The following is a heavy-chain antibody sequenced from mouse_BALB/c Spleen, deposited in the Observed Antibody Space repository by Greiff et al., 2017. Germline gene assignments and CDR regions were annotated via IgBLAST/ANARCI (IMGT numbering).Heavy chain of an antibody. J-gene: IGHJ3*01. D-gene: IGHD1-1*01. V-gene: IGHV2-9*02. CDR2: IWAGGST. Sequence: VKVVESGPGLVAPSQSLSITCTVSGFSLTSYGVHWVRQPPGKGLEWLGVIWAGGSTNYNSALMSRLSISKDNSKSQVFLKMNSLQTDDTAMYYCARGLREGGFAYWGQGTLVTVSA. CDR1: GFSLTSYG. CDR3: ARGLREGGFAY.